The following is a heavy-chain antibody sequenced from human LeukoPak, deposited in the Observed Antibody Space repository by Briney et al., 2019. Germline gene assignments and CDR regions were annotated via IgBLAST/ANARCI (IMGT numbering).Heavy chain of an antibody. CDR1: GFTFSSYW. V-gene: IGHV3-74*01. CDR3: ARTRGVNYPFDY. D-gene: IGHD4/OR15-4a*01. J-gene: IGHJ4*02. CDR2: IHSDGSST. Sequence: QSGGSLRLSCVASGFTFSSYWMHWVRQAPGKGLVWVSRIHSDGSSTFYADSVKGRLTISRDNAKNTLYLQMNSLRAEDTAVYYCARTRGVNYPFDYWGQGTLVAVSS.